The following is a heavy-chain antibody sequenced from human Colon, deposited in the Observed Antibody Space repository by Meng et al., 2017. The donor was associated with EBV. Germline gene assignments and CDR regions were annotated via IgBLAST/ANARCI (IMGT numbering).Heavy chain of an antibody. V-gene: IGHV7-4-1*02. D-gene: IGHD6-19*01. CDR2: ISTNTGNP. CDR3: GTLKYTSGFYGPAY. J-gene: IGHJ4*02. Sequence: QGRLVEPGSELKKPVASGKVSCKASGYTFTRYPMNWVRQAPGQGLEWMGWISTNTGNPTYAQGFTGRFVFSVDTSVSTAYLQISSLKAEDTAVYYCGTLKYTSGFYGPAYWGQGALVTVSS. CDR1: GYTFTRYP.